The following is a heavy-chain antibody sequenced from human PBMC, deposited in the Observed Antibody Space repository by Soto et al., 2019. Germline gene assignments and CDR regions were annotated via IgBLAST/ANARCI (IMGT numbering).Heavy chain of an antibody. CDR1: GYTFTSYD. J-gene: IGHJ6*02. CDR2: MNPNSGNT. D-gene: IGHD1-26*01. CDR3: ARGGLLLFYYYYGMDV. Sequence: QVQLVQSGAEVKKPGASVKVSCKASGYTFTSYDINWVRQATGQGLEWMGWMNPNSGNTGYAQKFQGRVTMTRNTSISTADMELSSLRSEDTAVYYYARGGLLLFYYYYGMDVWGQGTTVTVSS. V-gene: IGHV1-8*01.